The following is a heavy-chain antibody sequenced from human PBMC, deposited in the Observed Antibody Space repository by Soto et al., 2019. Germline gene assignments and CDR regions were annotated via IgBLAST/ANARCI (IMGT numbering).Heavy chain of an antibody. CDR3: PRLSDSSTYYHGMDV. Sequence: PGESLKICCKGSGYEFSGYWIGWVRQMPGKGLEWMGIIYPGDSDTRYSPSFQGQATISEDKSISPAYLQWSSLKASDTAMYYCPRLSDSSTYYHGMDVWGQGTTVPVSS. V-gene: IGHV5-51*01. D-gene: IGHD5-18*01. CDR2: IYPGDSDT. CDR1: GYEFSGYW. J-gene: IGHJ6*02.